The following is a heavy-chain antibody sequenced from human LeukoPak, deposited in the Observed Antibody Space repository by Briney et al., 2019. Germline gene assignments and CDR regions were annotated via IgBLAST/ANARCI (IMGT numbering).Heavy chain of an antibody. D-gene: IGHD3-16*01. J-gene: IGHJ6*02. CDR3: GRKLIPF. V-gene: IGHV3-21*01. CDR2: ISSSSSYI. CDR1: GFTFSSYG. Sequence: GGSLRLSCAASGFTFSSYGMNWVRQAPGKGLDWVSSISSSSSYIYYADSVKGRFTISRDNARNSLYLQTDSLRAEDTAVYYCGRKLIPFWGQGTTVTVSS.